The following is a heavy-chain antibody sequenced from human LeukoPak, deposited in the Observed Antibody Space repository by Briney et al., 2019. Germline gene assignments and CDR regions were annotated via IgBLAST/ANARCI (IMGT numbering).Heavy chain of an antibody. D-gene: IGHD4-17*01. CDR1: LGSISSYF. J-gene: IGHJ4*02. Sequence: SEALSLTCTVSLGSISSYFWSWIRQPPGRGLEWIGHIYYSGSTNYNPPLKSRVTISVDTSKNQFSLKLNSVAAADTGMYCCARETKVWGQGTLVTVSS. V-gene: IGHV4-59*01. CDR2: IYYSGST. CDR3: ARETKV.